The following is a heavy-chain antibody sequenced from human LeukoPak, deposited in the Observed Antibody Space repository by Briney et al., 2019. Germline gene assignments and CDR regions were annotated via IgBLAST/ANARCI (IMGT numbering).Heavy chain of an antibody. CDR1: GFTFSSYD. Sequence: GGSLRLSCAASGFTFSSYDMHWVRQATGKGLEWVSAIGTAGDTYYPGSVKGRFTISRENAKNSLYLQMNSLRAGDTAVYYCARGNGGNSHFDYWGQGTLVTVSS. CDR2: IGTAGDT. V-gene: IGHV3-13*01. J-gene: IGHJ4*02. CDR3: ARGNGGNSHFDY. D-gene: IGHD2-21*02.